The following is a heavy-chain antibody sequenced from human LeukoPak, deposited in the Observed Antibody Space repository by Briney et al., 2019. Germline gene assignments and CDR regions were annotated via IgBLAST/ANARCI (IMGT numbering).Heavy chain of an antibody. Sequence: AAVKACCMASGYTFTSYYMHWVRQTPGQGLEWMGIINPSDGSTSYAQKFHGRVTMTRDTSTSTVYMELSSLRSEDTAVYYCARGLYSSGWYDYWGQEPVDSVSS. V-gene: IGHV1-46*01. CDR1: GYTFTSYY. J-gene: IGHJ4*02. CDR3: ARGLYSSGWYDY. CDR2: INPSDGST. D-gene: IGHD6-19*01.